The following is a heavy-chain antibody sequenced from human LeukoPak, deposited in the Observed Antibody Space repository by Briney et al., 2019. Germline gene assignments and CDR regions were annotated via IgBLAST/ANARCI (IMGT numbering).Heavy chain of an antibody. CDR1: GFTFNNYG. CDR2: ISYDGSNK. D-gene: IGHD3-22*01. CDR3: AKGSSKSSGYYYGGYFDY. J-gene: IGHJ4*02. Sequence: PGGSLRLSCAASGFTFNNYGMHWVRQAPGKGLEWGAVISYDGSNKYYADSVKGRFTISRDNSKNTLYLQMNSLRAEDTAVYYCAKGSSKSSGYYYGGYFDYWGQGTLVTVSS. V-gene: IGHV3-30*18.